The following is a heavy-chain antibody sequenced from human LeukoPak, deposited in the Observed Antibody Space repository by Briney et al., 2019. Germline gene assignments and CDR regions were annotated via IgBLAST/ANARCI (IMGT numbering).Heavy chain of an antibody. CDR2: IIPIFGTA. V-gene: IGHV1-69*06. J-gene: IGHJ4*02. Sequence: GASVKVSCKASGYTFTSYGISWVRQAPGQGLEWMGGIIPIFGTANYAQKFQGRVTITADKSTSTAYMELSSLRSEDTAVYYCARPSSGYYGYFDYWGQGTLVTVSS. CDR3: ARPSSGYYGYFDY. CDR1: GYTFTSYG. D-gene: IGHD3-22*01.